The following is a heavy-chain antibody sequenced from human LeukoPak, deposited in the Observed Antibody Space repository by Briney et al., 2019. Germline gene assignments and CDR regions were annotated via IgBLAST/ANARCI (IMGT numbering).Heavy chain of an antibody. CDR3: ARLGYSSGYFDY. V-gene: IGHV4-4*07. Sequence: PSETLSLTCTVSGGSISSYYWSWIRQPAGKGLEWIGRIYTSGSTNYKPSLKSRVTMTVDTSKNQFSLKLSSVTAADTAVYYCARLGYSSGYFDYWGQGPLVTVSS. J-gene: IGHJ4*02. CDR1: GGSISSYY. D-gene: IGHD5-18*01. CDR2: IYTSGST.